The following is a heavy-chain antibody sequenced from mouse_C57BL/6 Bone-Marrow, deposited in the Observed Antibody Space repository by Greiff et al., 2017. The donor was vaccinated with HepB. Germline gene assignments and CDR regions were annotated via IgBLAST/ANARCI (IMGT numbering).Heavy chain of an antibody. CDR1: GYTFTSYW. Sequence: QVQLQQPGAELVRPGTSVKLSCKASGYTFTSYWMHWVKQRPGQGLEWIGVIDPSDSYTNYNQKFKGKATLTVDTSSSTAYMQLSSLTSEDSAVYYCARYYYGINYAMDYWGQGTSVTVSS. CDR2: IDPSDSYT. V-gene: IGHV1-59*01. D-gene: IGHD1-1*01. J-gene: IGHJ4*01. CDR3: ARYYYGINYAMDY.